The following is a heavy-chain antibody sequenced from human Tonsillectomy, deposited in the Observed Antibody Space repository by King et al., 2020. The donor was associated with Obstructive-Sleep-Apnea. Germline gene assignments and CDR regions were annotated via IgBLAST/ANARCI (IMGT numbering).Heavy chain of an antibody. V-gene: IGHV3-23*04. J-gene: IGHJ1*01. CDR1: GFTFSSNA. Sequence: VQLVESGGGLVQPGGSLRLSCAASGFTFSSNAMSWVRQAPGKELEWVSGISGSVESTYYADSVKGRFTISRDNSKNTLHLQMNSLRAEDTAIYYCATHCRDQLLCCFQHWGQGTLVSVSS. CDR3: ATHCRDQLLCCFQH. CDR2: ISGSVEST. D-gene: IGHD2-2*01.